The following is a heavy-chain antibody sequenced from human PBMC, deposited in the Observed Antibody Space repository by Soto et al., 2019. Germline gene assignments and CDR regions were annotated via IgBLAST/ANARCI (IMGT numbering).Heavy chain of an antibody. CDR3: ARPKTMVYSAFDT. CDR1: GFTFSSHW. J-gene: IGHJ3*02. V-gene: IGHV3-74*01. CDR2: INPDASDA. Sequence: EVQLVESGGGLVQPGGSLRLSCAASGFTFSSHWLHWVRQTPGEGLVSVSRINPDASDADYADSVKGRSTISRDNAKSTLYLDRNSLRAEDTGVYYCARPKTMVYSAFDTWGQGTMVTVSS. D-gene: IGHD2-8*01.